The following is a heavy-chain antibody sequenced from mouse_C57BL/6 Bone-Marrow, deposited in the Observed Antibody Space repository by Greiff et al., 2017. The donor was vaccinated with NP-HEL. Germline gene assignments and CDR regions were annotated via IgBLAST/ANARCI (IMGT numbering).Heavy chain of an antibody. J-gene: IGHJ3*01. V-gene: IGHV1-64*01. Sequence: QVQLQQPGAELVKPGASVKLSCKASGYTFTSYWMHWVKQRPGQGLEWIGMIHPNSGSTNYNEKFKSKATLTVDKSSSTAYRQLSSLTSEDSAVYYCARHWDKAWFAYWGQGTLVTVSA. CDR2: IHPNSGST. D-gene: IGHD4-1*01. CDR1: GYTFTSYW. CDR3: ARHWDKAWFAY.